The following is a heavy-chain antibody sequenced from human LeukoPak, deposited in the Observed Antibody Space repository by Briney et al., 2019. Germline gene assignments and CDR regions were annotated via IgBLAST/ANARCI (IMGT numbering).Heavy chain of an antibody. J-gene: IGHJ4*02. CDR2: IWNDGSET. D-gene: IGHD6-13*01. CDR3: ARDMGRAWYGPPDY. CDR1: GFTFSNYG. Sequence: GGSLRLSCAASGFTFSNYGMHWVRQAPGKRLEWVAVIWNDGSETFHADSVKGRFRIARDNSKNTLYLQMNSLSAENTAVYFCARDMGRAWYGPPDYWGQGTLVTVSS. V-gene: IGHV3-33*01.